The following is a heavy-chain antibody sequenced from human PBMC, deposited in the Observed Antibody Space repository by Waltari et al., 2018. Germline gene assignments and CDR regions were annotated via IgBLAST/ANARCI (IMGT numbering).Heavy chain of an antibody. Sequence: EVQLVESGGGLIQPGGSLRLSCPASGFTVSSNYMSWVRKAPGKGLEWVSVIYSGGSTYYADSVKGRFTISRDNSKNTLYLQMNSLRAEDTAVYYCARDGYSGYGGPFDYWGQGTLVTVSS. CDR3: ARDGYSGYGGPFDY. CDR2: IYSGGST. J-gene: IGHJ4*02. V-gene: IGHV3-53*01. CDR1: GFTVSSNY. D-gene: IGHD5-12*01.